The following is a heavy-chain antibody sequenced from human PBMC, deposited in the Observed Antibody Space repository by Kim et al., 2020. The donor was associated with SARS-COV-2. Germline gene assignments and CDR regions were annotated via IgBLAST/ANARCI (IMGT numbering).Heavy chain of an antibody. D-gene: IGHD2-2*01. Sequence: SETLSLTCAVYGGSFSGYYWSWIRQPPGKGLEWIGEISQSGSANYDPSLKSRVTMSLDTAKNQFFLKLSFVTAADTAVYYCARSGSTRGYYYYYMDVWG. CDR1: GGSFSGYY. V-gene: IGHV4-34*01. CDR2: ISQSGSA. J-gene: IGHJ6*03. CDR3: ARSGSTRGYYYYYMDV.